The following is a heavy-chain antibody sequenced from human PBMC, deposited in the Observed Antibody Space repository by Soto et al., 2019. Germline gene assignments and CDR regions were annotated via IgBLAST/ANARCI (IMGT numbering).Heavy chain of an antibody. V-gene: IGHV6-1*01. J-gene: IGHJ5*02. CDR2: TYYRSKWYN. CDR3: AMTETTLYNWFDP. D-gene: IGHD4-4*01. CDR1: GESVSSNSAA. Sequence: SQTLSLTCAISGESVSSNSAAWNWIRQSPSRGLEWLGRTYYRSKWYNDYAVSVKSRITINPDTSRNQFSLRLSSVTAADTAVYYCAMTETTLYNWFDPWGREPWSPSPQ.